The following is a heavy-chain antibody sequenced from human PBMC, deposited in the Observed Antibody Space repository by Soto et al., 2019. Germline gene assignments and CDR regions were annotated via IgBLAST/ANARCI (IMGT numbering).Heavy chain of an antibody. CDR2: IYYSGST. Sequence: PSETLSLTCTVSGGSISSSSYYWGWIRQPPGKGLEWIGSIYYSGSTYYNPSLKSRVTISVDTSKNQFSLKLRSVTAADTAVYYCARLGMDYYYYYMDVWGKGTTVTVSS. CDR3: ARLGMDYYYYYMDV. J-gene: IGHJ6*03. V-gene: IGHV4-39*01. CDR1: GGSISSSSYY. D-gene: IGHD1-26*01.